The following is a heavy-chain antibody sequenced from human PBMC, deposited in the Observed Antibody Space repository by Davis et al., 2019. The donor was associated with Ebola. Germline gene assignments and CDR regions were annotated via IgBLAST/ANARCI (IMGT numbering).Heavy chain of an antibody. V-gene: IGHV2-5*02. CDR1: GFSLSTSGVG. J-gene: IGHJ4*02. Sequence: SGPTLVKPTQTLTLTCTFSGFSLSTSGVGVGWIRQPPGKALEWLALIYWDDDKRYSPSLKSRLTITKDTSKNQVVLTMTNMDPVDTATYYCAHHRGGGSSLPFDYWGQGTLVTVSS. CDR3: AHHRGGGSSLPFDY. CDR2: IYWDDDK. D-gene: IGHD2-15*01.